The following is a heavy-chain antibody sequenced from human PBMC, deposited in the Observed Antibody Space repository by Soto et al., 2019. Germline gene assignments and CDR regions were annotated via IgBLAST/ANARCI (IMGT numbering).Heavy chain of an antibody. J-gene: IGHJ1*01. CDR2: ISGSGGTT. Sequence: VQLLESGGGWVQPEGSLRLSCAASGFTFSSYAMSWLRQASGKGLEWVSGISGSGGTTYYADSVKGRFTISRDNSKNTLYRQVNSLRAEDTAVYYCAKDQAAAGTISRYFQHWGQGTLVTVSS. V-gene: IGHV3-23*01. CDR1: GFTFSSYA. D-gene: IGHD6-13*01. CDR3: AKDQAAAGTISRYFQH.